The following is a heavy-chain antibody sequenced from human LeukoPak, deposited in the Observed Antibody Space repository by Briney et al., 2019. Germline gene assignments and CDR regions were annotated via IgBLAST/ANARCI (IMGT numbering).Heavy chain of an antibody. J-gene: IGHJ5*02. CDR2: IYYSGST. D-gene: IGHD3-9*01. V-gene: IGHV4-59*01. Sequence: KPSETLCLTCTASGGSINSYYWSWIRQPPGKGLEWIGYIYYSGSTNYNPSLKSRVTISVHTSKNQFSLKLSSVTAADTAVYYCARLTGYASESWFDPWGQGTLVTVSS. CDR3: ARLTGYASESWFDP. CDR1: GGSINSYY.